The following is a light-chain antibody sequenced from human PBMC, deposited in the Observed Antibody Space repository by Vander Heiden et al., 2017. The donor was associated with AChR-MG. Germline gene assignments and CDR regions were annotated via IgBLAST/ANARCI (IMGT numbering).Light chain of an antibody. CDR1: QSVSSNS. V-gene: IGKV3-20*01. Sequence: EIVLTHPPGTLSLSPGERATLSCRASQSVSSNSSAWYQQKPGQAPRLLIYGASSRATGIPDRCSGSGSGTDFTPTITRLEPEDSAVYYCQQYGSSPTFGQGTRLEIK. CDR2: GAS. CDR3: QQYGSSPT. J-gene: IGKJ5*01.